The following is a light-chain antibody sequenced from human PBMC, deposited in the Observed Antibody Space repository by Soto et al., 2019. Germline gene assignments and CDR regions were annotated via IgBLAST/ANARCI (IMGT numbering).Light chain of an antibody. CDR1: QNIKSN. V-gene: IGKV3-15*01. CDR3: QQYNNWPLT. J-gene: IGKJ4*01. Sequence: DIVMTQSPATLSVSPGERATLSCRASQNIKSNLAWYQQKPGQAPRLLIYGPSSRATGIPSRFSGSGSGTEFTLTITSLQSEDFAVYSCQQYNNWPLTFGGGTKVEIK. CDR2: GPS.